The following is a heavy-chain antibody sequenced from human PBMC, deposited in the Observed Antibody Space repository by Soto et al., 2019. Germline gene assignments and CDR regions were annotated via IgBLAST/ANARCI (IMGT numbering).Heavy chain of an antibody. CDR3: AKDVNENSGTGVADY. V-gene: IGHV3-23*01. J-gene: IGHJ4*02. Sequence: EVQLLESGGGLVQPGGSLRLSCAASGFTFNNYGISWVRQAPGKGLQWVATISGSGKTKDYADSVKGRLTISRDNSRNTVFLQMNSLRAEDTAVYYCAKDVNENSGTGVADYWGQGTLVTVSS. CDR2: ISGSGKTK. CDR1: GFTFNNYG. D-gene: IGHD1-26*01.